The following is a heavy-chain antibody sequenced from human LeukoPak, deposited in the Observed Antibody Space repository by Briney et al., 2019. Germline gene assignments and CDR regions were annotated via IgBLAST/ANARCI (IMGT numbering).Heavy chain of an antibody. CDR2: INHSGST. Sequence: SETLSLTCAVYGGSFSGYYWSWIRQPPGKGLEWIGEINHSGSTNYNPSLKSRVTISVDTSKNQFSLKLSSVTAADTAVYYCARRAGYSSSWDRFGWFDPWGQGNL. J-gene: IGHJ5*02. V-gene: IGHV4-34*01. CDR3: ARRAGYSSSWDRFGWFDP. CDR1: GGSFSGYY. D-gene: IGHD6-13*01.